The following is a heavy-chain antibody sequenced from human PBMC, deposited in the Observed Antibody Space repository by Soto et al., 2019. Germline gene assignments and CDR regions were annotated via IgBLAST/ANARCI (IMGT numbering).Heavy chain of an antibody. CDR3: ARWELLPSPSYYYYYGMDV. D-gene: IGHD1-26*01. J-gene: IGHJ6*02. V-gene: IGHV1-18*01. CDR1: GYTFTSYG. CDR2: ISAYNGNT. Sequence: GASMKVSCKASGYTFTSYGISWVRQAPGQGLEWMGWISAYNGNTNYAQKLQGRVTMTTDTSTSTAYMELRSLRSDDTAVYYCARWELLPSPSYYYYYGMDVWGQGTTVTVSS.